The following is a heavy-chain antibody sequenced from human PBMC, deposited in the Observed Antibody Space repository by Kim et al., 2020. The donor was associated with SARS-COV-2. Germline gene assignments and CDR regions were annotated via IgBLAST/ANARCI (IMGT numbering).Heavy chain of an antibody. CDR3: ARGSDYLPLLAAAKNLYYFDY. D-gene: IGHD4-17*01. CDR1: GGSFSGYY. V-gene: IGHV4-34*01. Sequence: SETLSLTCAVYGGSFSGYYWSWIRQPPGKGLEWIGEINHSGSTNYNPSLKSRVTISVDTSKNQFSPKLSSVTAADTAVYYCARGSDYLPLLAAAKNLYYFDYWGQGTLVTVSS. J-gene: IGHJ4*02. CDR2: INHSGST.